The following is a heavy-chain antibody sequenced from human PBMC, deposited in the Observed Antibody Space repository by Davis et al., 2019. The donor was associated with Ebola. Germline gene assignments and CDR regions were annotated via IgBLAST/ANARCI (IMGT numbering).Heavy chain of an antibody. Sequence: GESLKISCLASGFAFSDHAMHWVRLAPGKGLEWISVISYDGRASTYANSVKGRFTISRDNSRSTLYLQITRPTTEDTAVYYCAREMGNTNYLDYWGQGALVTVSS. V-gene: IGHV3-30*04. CDR2: ISYDGRAS. CDR1: GFAFSDHA. J-gene: IGHJ4*02. CDR3: AREMGNTNYLDY. D-gene: IGHD2-2*01.